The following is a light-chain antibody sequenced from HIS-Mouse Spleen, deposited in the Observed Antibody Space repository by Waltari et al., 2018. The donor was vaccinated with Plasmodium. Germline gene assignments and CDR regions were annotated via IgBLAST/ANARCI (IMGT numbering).Light chain of an antibody. V-gene: IGLV2-14*03. CDR3: SSYTSSSTLG. CDR1: SKNRGGFKY. CDR2: DVS. J-gene: IGLJ1*01. Sequence: QSALTQPASVSGSPGQSIPIPCTGTSKNRGGFKYASWYQQHPGKAPKRIIYDVSNQPSGVSNLFSGSKSGNTASLTISGLQAEDEADYYCSSYTSSSTLGFGTGTKVTVL.